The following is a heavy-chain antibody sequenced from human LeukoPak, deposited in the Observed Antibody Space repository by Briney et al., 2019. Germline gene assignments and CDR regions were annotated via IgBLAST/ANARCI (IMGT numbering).Heavy chain of an antibody. V-gene: IGHV3-21*06. D-gene: IGHD3-22*01. Sequence: PGGSLRLSCAASGFTFSTYAMSWVRQAPGKGPEWVSSISSSSSYIYYADSVKGRFTISRDNAKNSLYLQMNSLRAEDTAVYYCARDLYHFDTSGYLYWGQGTLVTVSS. J-gene: IGHJ4*02. CDR1: GFTFSTYA. CDR2: ISSSSSYI. CDR3: ARDLYHFDTSGYLY.